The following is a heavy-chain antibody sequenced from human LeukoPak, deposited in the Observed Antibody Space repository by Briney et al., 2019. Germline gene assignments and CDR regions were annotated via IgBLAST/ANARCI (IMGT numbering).Heavy chain of an antibody. J-gene: IGHJ4*02. CDR1: GYTFTSYG. D-gene: IGHD3-16*01. CDR3: ARDLEGVDY. CDR2: ISANNGDT. V-gene: IGHV1-18*01. Sequence: GGPVKVSCKASGYTFTSYGIAWVRQAPGQGLQWMGWISANNGDTSYSQKLQGRVTMTTDISTNTAYMELRSLTSDDTAVYYCARDLEGVDYWGQGTLVTVSS.